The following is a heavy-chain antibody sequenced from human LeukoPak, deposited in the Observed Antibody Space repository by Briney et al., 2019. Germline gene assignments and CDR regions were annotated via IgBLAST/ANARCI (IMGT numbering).Heavy chain of an antibody. CDR3: AKDSSGPSY. J-gene: IGHJ4*02. CDR2: IYRDGGT. CDR1: GFTVSSTY. Sequence: PGGSLRLSCAASGFTVSSTYMSWVRQAPGKGLEWVSVIYRDGGTYYADSVKGRFTISRDNSKNTLYLQMNSLRVEDTAVYFCAKDSSGPSYWGQGTLVTVSS. D-gene: IGHD1-26*01. V-gene: IGHV3-53*01.